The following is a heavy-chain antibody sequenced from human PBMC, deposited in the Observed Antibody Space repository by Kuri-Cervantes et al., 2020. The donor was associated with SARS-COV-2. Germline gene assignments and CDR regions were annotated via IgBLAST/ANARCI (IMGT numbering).Heavy chain of an antibody. Sequence: GGSLRLSCAASGFTFSSYAMHWVRQAPGKGLEWVVVISYDGSNKYYADPVKGRFTISRDNSKNTLYLQMNSLRAEDTAVYYCARDLFGGGGYYYGMDVWGQGTTVTVSS. J-gene: IGHJ6*02. V-gene: IGHV3-30-3*01. CDR2: ISYDGSNK. D-gene: IGHD4-23*01. CDR3: ARDLFGGGGYYYGMDV. CDR1: GFTFSSYA.